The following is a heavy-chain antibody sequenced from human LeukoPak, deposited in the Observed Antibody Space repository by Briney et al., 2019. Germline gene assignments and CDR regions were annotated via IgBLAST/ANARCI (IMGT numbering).Heavy chain of an antibody. CDR2: ISGTSSTI. Sequence: PGGSLRLSCVASGFTFRGYSLNSVRPAPGNGLKWISYISGTSSTIYYTDSVKGRFTISRDNGKNSLYLQMNSLEFEDTAMYYCARDGTGGVNYFGAGSYDSWGQGTLVVVSS. V-gene: IGHV3-48*01. CDR3: ARDGTGGVNYFGAGSYDS. CDR1: GFTFRGYS. D-gene: IGHD3-10*01. J-gene: IGHJ4*02.